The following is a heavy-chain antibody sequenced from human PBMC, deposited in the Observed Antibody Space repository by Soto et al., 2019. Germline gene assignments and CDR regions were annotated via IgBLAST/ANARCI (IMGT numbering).Heavy chain of an antibody. V-gene: IGHV4-34*01. CDR1: GGSFSGYY. Sequence: PSETLSLTCAVYGGSFSGYYWSWIRQPPGKGLEWIGEINHSGSTNYNPSLKSRVTISVDTSKNQFSLKLSSVTAADTAVYYCASEMATTERIYYFAYWGQGTLVTVSS. J-gene: IGHJ4*02. CDR3: ASEMATTERIYYFAY. CDR2: INHSGST. D-gene: IGHD1-1*01.